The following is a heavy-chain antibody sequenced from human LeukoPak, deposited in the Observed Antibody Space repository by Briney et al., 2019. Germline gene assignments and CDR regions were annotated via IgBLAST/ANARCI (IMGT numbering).Heavy chain of an antibody. Sequence: GGFLRLSCAASGFPFTSYWMVWVRQAPGKGLEWVANINDDGSEKNYLESLKGRFTISRDNANNSVSLHMTALRAEDTAIYYCGRIFNIWGTFRNTWGQGTQVTVSS. CDR1: GFPFTSYW. J-gene: IGHJ4*02. D-gene: IGHD3-16*02. CDR2: INDDGSEK. CDR3: GRIFNIWGTFRNT. V-gene: IGHV3-7*01.